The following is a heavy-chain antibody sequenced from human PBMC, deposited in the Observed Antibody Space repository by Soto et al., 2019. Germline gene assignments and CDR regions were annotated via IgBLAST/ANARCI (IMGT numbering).Heavy chain of an antibody. CDR2: INPSGGST. V-gene: IGHV1-46*01. D-gene: IGHD5-18*01. J-gene: IGHJ4*02. CDR3: ARGPKLDTAMVTPFDY. Sequence: ASVKVSCKASGYTFTSYYMHWLRQAPGQGLEWMGIINPSGGSTSYAQKFQGRVTMTRDTSTSTVHMELSSLRSEDTAVYYCARGPKLDTAMVTPFDYWGQGTLVTVSS. CDR1: GYTFTSYY.